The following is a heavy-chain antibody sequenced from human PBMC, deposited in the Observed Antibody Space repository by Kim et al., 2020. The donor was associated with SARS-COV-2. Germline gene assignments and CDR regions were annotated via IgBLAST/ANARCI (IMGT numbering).Heavy chain of an antibody. CDR3: ARGVSASRCYYDHGIAV. D-gene: IGHD3-3*02. V-gene: IGHV1-24*01. J-gene: IGHJ6*01. CDR2: FSPNNGGT. CDR1: GYTFTELS. Sequence: ASVKVSCKASGYTFTELSIHWVRQAPGKGLEWMGWFSPNNGGTNYAQKFQGRVTMTEDTSTNTAYMELSSLRSEDTAVYYCARGVSASRCYYDHGIAV.